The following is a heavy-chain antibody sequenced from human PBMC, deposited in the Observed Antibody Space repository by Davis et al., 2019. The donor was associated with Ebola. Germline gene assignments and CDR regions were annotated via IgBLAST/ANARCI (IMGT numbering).Heavy chain of an antibody. CDR2: IIPIVDTP. J-gene: IGHJ3*02. Sequence: SVKVSCKSSGDTFSSYAVNWVRQAPGEGLEWMGGIIPIVDTPDYARKFQGRLTISADKSTSTAYMELSSLTSDDTAVYYCARDYYYSGSYETNAFGIWGQGTLVTVSS. D-gene: IGHD3-10*01. CDR3: ARDYYYSGSYETNAFGI. V-gene: IGHV1-69*06. CDR1: GDTFSSYA.